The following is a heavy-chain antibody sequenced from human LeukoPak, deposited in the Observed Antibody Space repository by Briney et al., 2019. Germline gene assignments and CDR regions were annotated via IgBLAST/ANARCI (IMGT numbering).Heavy chain of an antibody. V-gene: IGHV1-18*01. Sequence: ASVKVSCKASGGTFSSYAISWVRQAPGQGLEWMGWISAYNGNTNYAQKLQGRVTMTTDTSTSTAYMELRSLRSDDTAVYYCARAGAALPAEQWLVRRWFDPWGQGTLVTVS. CDR2: ISAYNGNT. D-gene: IGHD6-19*01. CDR3: ARAGAALPAEQWLVRRWFDP. J-gene: IGHJ5*02. CDR1: GGTFSSYA.